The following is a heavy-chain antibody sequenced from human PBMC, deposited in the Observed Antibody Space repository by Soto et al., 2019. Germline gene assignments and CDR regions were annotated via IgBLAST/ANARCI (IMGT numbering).Heavy chain of an antibody. CDR1: GGTFSSYA. CDR3: AREGAGGSYIGY. Sequence: QVQLVQSGAEVQKPGASVTVSCKASGGTFSSYAISWVRQAPGQGLECMGGIIPIFGTANYAQKFQGRVTITADESTSTAYMELSSLRSEDTAVYDCAREGAGGSYIGYWGHGTLVTGSS. CDR2: IIPIFGTA. J-gene: IGHJ4*01. V-gene: IGHV1-69*01. D-gene: IGHD2-8*02.